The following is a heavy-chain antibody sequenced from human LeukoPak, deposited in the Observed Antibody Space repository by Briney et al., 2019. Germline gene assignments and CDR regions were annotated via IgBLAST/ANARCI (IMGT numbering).Heavy chain of an antibody. CDR3: ARDLYGSGSYYTPYFDY. CDR2: ISSSGSTI. J-gene: IGHJ4*02. V-gene: IGHV3-48*03. D-gene: IGHD3-10*01. CDR1: GFTFSSYE. Sequence: PGGSLRLSCAASGFTFSSYEMNWVRQAPGKGLEWVSYISSSGSTIYYADSVKGRFTISRDNAKNSLYLQMNSLRAEDTAAYYCARDLYGSGSYYTPYFDYWGQGTLVTVSS.